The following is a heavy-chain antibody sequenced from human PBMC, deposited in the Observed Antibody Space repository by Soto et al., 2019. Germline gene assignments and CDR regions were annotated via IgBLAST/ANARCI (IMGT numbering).Heavy chain of an antibody. CDR1: GNTLTGYY. CDR2: INPNSGGT. D-gene: IGHD3-10*01. Sequence: GSPVEVSCKASGNTLTGYYINWVRQAPGKRHECMGWINPNSGGTNHAQKFQGWVTMTRDTSISTAYMELSRLRSDDTAVYYCARGPFYGSGSTLYYYYGMDVWGQGTTVTVSS. J-gene: IGHJ6*02. V-gene: IGHV1-2*04. CDR3: ARGPFYGSGSTLYYYYGMDV.